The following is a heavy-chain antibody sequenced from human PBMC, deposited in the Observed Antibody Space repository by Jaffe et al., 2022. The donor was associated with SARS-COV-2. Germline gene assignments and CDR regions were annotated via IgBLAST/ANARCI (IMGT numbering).Heavy chain of an antibody. CDR3: ARDLSRGSGSYNYYYGMDV. CDR1: GFTFSSYG. CDR2: IWYDGSNK. J-gene: IGHJ6*02. Sequence: QVQLVESGGGVVQPGRSLRLSCAASGFTFSSYGMHWVRQAPGKGLEWVAVIWYDGSNKYYADSVKGRFTISRDNSKNTLYLQMNSLRAEDTAVYYCARDLSRGSGSYNYYYGMDVWGQGTTVTVSS. D-gene: IGHD3-10*01. V-gene: IGHV3-33*01.